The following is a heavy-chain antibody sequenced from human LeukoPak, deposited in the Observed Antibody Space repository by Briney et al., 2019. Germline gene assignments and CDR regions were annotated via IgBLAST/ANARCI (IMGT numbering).Heavy chain of an antibody. CDR2: ISGSGDNT. J-gene: IGHJ6*02. V-gene: IGHV3-23*01. D-gene: IGHD5-24*01. CDR1: GFTFSNCG. CDR3: TKGPHGNSIYYGMDV. Sequence: PGGSLRLSCAASGFTFSNCGMSWVRLPPGKGLEWVSVISGSGDNTYYANSVKGRFTVSRDDSKNTLYLQMNNLRGEDTALYYCTKGPHGNSIYYGMDVWGQGTTVTVSS.